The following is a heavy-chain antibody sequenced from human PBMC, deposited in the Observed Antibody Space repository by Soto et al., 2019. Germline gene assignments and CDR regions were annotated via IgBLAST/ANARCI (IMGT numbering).Heavy chain of an antibody. CDR2: IYTSGGT. Sequence: SETLSLACSVSGGSMTSYYWSWIRQPAGKGLEWIGRIYTSGGTNYNPSLKSRVTMSRDTSKKQTSLKLSSVTAADTAVYYCARGAVTGVDYGMDVWGQGTTVTVSS. J-gene: IGHJ6*02. D-gene: IGHD4-4*01. CDR3: ARGAVTGVDYGMDV. V-gene: IGHV4-4*07. CDR1: GGSMTSYY.